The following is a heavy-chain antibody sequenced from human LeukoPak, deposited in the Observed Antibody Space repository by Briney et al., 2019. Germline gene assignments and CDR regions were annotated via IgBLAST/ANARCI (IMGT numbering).Heavy chain of an antibody. CDR2: IYYSGST. Sequence: PSETLSLTCTVSGGSISSSSYYWGWIRQPPGKGLEWIGSIYYSGSTYYNPSLKSRVTISVDTSKNQFSLKLSSVTAADTAVYYCASTYYYDSSGYYPHYDAFDIWGQGTMVTVSS. CDR3: ASTYYYDSSGYYPHYDAFDI. CDR1: GGSISSSSYY. D-gene: IGHD3-22*01. J-gene: IGHJ3*02. V-gene: IGHV4-39*07.